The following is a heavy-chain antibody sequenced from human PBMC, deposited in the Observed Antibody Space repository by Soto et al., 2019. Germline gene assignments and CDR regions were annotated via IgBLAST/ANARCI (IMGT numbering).Heavy chain of an antibody. CDR3: ARGPMGYCSSTSCYATYYYGMDV. CDR1: GFTFSDYY. J-gene: IGHJ6*02. CDR2: ISSSSSYT. V-gene: IGHV3-11*06. Sequence: QVQLVESGGGLVKPGGSLRLSCAASGFTFSDYYMSWIRQAPGKGLEWVSYISSSSSYTNYADSVKGRFTISRDNAKNSLYLQMNSLRAEDTAVYYCARGPMGYCSSTSCYATYYYGMDVWGQGTTVTVSS. D-gene: IGHD2-2*01.